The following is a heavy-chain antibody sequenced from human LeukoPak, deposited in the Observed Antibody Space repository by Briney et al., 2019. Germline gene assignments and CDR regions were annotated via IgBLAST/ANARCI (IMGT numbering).Heavy chain of an antibody. J-gene: IGHJ6*03. V-gene: IGHV4-4*07. D-gene: IGHD2-2*01. CDR2: IYTSGST. CDR1: GGSISGYY. Sequence: SETLSLTCTVSGGSISGYYWGWIRQPAGKGLEWIGRIYTSGSTTYNPSLRSRVTMSVDTPKNQFSLKLSSVTAADTAVYYCARGGSSSRYTYYYYFYMDVWGKGTTVTVSS. CDR3: ARGGSSSRYTYYYYFYMDV.